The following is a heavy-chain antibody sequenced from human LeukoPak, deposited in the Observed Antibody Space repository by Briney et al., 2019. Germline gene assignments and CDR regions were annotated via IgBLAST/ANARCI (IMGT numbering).Heavy chain of an antibody. CDR2: IKRDVSTT. Sequence: AGGSLRLSCAASGFTFSNYWVHWVRQAPGKGLVWVSRIKRDVSTTKYADSVKGRFTVSRDNAKNTLNLQINSLRAEDTAVYYCARDKKSGESSEIDYWGQGTLVTVSS. V-gene: IGHV3-74*03. CDR3: ARDKKSGESSEIDY. D-gene: IGHD3-10*01. CDR1: GFTFSNYW. J-gene: IGHJ4*02.